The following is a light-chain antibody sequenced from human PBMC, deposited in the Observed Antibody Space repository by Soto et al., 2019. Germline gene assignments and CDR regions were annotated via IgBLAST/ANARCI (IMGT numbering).Light chain of an antibody. V-gene: IGLV4-69*01. CDR1: SGHSSYA. J-gene: IGLJ3*02. CDR3: QTWDTSIRV. CDR2: LNNDGSH. Sequence: QPVLTQSPSASASLGASVKLTCTLSSGHSSYAIAWHQQQPEKGPRYLMNLNNDGSHTKGDGIPDRFSGSSSGAERYLTISSLQSEDEADYYCQTWDTSIRVFGGGTKVTVL.